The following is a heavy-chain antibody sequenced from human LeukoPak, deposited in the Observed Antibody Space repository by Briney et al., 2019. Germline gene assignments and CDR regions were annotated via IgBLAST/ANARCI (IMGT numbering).Heavy chain of an antibody. J-gene: IGHJ5*02. D-gene: IGHD3-10*01. Sequence: SETLSLTCTVSGGSISSSSYYWGWIRQPPGKGLEWIGSIYYSGSTYYNPSLKSRVTISVDTSKNQFSLKLSSVTAADTAVYYCARELGRGSGSYYKEGNWFDPWGQGTLVTVSS. CDR3: ARELGRGSGSYYKEGNWFDP. CDR2: IYYSGST. V-gene: IGHV4-39*07. CDR1: GGSISSSSYY.